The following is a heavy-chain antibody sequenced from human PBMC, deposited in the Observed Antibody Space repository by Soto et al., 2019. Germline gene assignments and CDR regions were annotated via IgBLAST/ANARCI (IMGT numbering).Heavy chain of an antibody. CDR1: GYTFTGYY. CDR3: AVSSSYRNNWFDP. V-gene: IGHV1-2*04. D-gene: IGHD3-16*02. Sequence: ASVKVSCKASGYTFTGYYMHWVRQAPGQGLEWMGWINPNSGGTNYAQKFQGWVTMTRDTSISTAYMELSRLRSDDTAVYYCAVSSSYRNNWFDPWGQGTLVTVSS. CDR2: INPNSGGT. J-gene: IGHJ5*02.